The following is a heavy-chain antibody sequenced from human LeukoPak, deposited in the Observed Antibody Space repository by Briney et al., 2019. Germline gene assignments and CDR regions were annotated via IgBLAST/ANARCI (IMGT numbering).Heavy chain of an antibody. CDR2: IYSGGST. CDR1: GFTFSSYS. J-gene: IGHJ4*02. V-gene: IGHV3-66*01. D-gene: IGHD3-22*01. CDR3: ASPYDSSGYYYV. Sequence: AGGSLRLSCAASGFTFSSYSMDWVRQAPGKGLEWVSVIYSGGSTYYADSVNGRFTISRDNSKNTLYLQMNSLRAEATAVYYCASPYDSSGYYYVWGQGTLVTVSS.